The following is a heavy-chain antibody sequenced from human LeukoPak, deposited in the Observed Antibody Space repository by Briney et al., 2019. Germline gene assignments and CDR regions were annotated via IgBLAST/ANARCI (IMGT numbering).Heavy chain of an antibody. J-gene: IGHJ4*02. Sequence: GGSLRLSCAASGFTFSSYGMHWVRQAPGKGLEWVAFIRYDGSNKYYADSVKGRFTISRDNSKNTLYLQMNSLRAEDTAVYYCARVPARYSSSSGLDYWGQGTLVTVSS. D-gene: IGHD6-6*01. CDR2: IRYDGSNK. CDR1: GFTFSSYG. V-gene: IGHV3-30*02. CDR3: ARVPARYSSSSGLDY.